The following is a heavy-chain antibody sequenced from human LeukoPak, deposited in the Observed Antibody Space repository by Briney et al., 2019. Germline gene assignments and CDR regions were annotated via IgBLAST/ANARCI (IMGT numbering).Heavy chain of an antibody. CDR3: ARNTAMAPGYYSDY. V-gene: IGHV4-31*03. J-gene: IGHJ4*02. CDR1: GGSISSGGYY. D-gene: IGHD5-18*01. CDR2: IYYSGST. Sequence: SETLSLTCTVSGGSISSGGYYWSWIRQHPGKGLEWIGYIYYSGSTYYNPSLKSRVTISVDTSKNQFSLKLSSVTAADTAVYYCARNTAMAPGYYSDYWGQGTLVTVSS.